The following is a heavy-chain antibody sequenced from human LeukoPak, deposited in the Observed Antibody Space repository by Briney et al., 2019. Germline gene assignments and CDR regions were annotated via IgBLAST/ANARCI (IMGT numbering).Heavy chain of an antibody. V-gene: IGHV3-7*01. CDR2: IKQDGSEK. D-gene: IGHD3-10*01. J-gene: IGHJ6*02. Sequence: GGSLRLSCAASGLILSRYAMTWVRQAPGKGLEWVANIKQDGSEKYYVDSVKGRFTISRDNAKNALYLQMNSLRAEDTAVYYCARSSGSGSYTPYYYYGMDVWGQGTTVTVSS. CDR1: GLILSRYA. CDR3: ARSSGSGSYTPYYYYGMDV.